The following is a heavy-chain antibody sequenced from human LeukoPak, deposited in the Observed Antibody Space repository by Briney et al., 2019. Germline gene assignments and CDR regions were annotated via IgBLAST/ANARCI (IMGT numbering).Heavy chain of an antibody. V-gene: IGHV4-31*11. CDR3: ARGPCVVVTADDAFDI. Sequence: SGTLSLTCAVSGGSISSGGYYWRWLRQHPGEGLGWVGYIYYSGSTNYNPSLKSRVTISVDTSKNQFSLKLSSVTAADTAVYYCARGPCVVVTADDAFDIWGQGTMVTVSS. J-gene: IGHJ3*02. CDR1: GGSISSGGYY. CDR2: IYYSGST. D-gene: IGHD2-21*02.